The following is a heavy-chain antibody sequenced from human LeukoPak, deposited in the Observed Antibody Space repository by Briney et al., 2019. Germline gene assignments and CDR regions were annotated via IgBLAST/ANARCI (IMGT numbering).Heavy chain of an antibody. J-gene: IGHJ4*02. CDR2: IKGDGIST. CDR3: AEDHYWSIDY. D-gene: IGHD3-3*01. V-gene: IGHV3-74*01. Sequence: PGGSLRLSCGASGFDFSSNWMHWVRHAPGQGLVWVSRIKGDGISTNYADSVKGRFTISRDIAKNTLYLQMNSLRAEDTGVYYCAEDHYWSIDYWGRGTLVTVSS. CDR1: GFDFSSNW.